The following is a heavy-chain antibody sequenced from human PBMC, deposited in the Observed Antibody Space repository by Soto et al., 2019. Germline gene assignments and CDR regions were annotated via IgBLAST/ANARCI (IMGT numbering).Heavy chain of an antibody. CDR3: ARSSGDDFFYYGMDV. CDR2: VYARGAT. J-gene: IGHJ6*02. V-gene: IGHV4-59*10. Sequence: PSETLSLTCSVSGASITSHYWNWIRQSAGGGLQWIGRVYARGATNYNPSLKSRVTTSGDTSKNQFSLKLTSVTAADTAVYYCARSSGDDFFYYGMDVWGHGTTVTVSS. D-gene: IGHD4-17*01. CDR1: GASITSHY.